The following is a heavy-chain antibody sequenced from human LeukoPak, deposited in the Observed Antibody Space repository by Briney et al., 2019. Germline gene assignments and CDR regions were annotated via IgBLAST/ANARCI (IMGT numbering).Heavy chain of an antibody. V-gene: IGHV4-59*01. D-gene: IGHD3-10*01. CDR2: IYYSGST. Sequence: SETLSLTCTVSGGSISSYYWSWIRQPPGKGLEWIGYIYYSGSTNYNPSLKSRVTISVDTSKNQFSLKLSSVTAADTVVYYCAAMVRVGFFDYWGQGTLVTVSS. CDR3: AAMVRVGFFDY. CDR1: GGSISSYY. J-gene: IGHJ4*02.